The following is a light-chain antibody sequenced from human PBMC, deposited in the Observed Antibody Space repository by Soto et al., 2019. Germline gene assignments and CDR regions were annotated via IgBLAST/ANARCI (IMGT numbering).Light chain of an antibody. CDR1: QSVTSSY. CDR2: GAS. Sequence: EIVLTQSPGTLSLSPGERATLSCRASQSVTSSYLAWYQQKPGQAPMLLIYGASSRATDIPDRFSGSGSGTDFPLTISRLEPEDFAVYYCQQYGSSPTFGQGTKLEIK. CDR3: QQYGSSPT. V-gene: IGKV3-20*01. J-gene: IGKJ2*01.